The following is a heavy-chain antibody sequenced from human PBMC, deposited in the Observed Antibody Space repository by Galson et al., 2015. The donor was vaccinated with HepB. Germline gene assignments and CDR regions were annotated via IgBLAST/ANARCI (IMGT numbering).Heavy chain of an antibody. Sequence: SLRLSCAASGFTFSSYSMNWVRQAPGKGLEWVSYISSSSSTIYYADSVKGRFTISRDNAKNSLYLQMNSLRAEDTAVYYCARVWRGVVVVYAIAHYYYYMDVWDKGTTVTVSS. CDR1: GFTFSSYS. V-gene: IGHV3-48*01. J-gene: IGHJ6*03. D-gene: IGHD2-8*02. CDR3: ARVWRGVVVVYAIAHYYYYMDV. CDR2: ISSSSSTI.